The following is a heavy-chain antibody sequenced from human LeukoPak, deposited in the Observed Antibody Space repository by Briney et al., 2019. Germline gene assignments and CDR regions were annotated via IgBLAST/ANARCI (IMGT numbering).Heavy chain of an antibody. CDR3: ARVGRARGVLSDY. D-gene: IGHD2-15*01. J-gene: IGHJ4*02. Sequence: SETLSLTCAVYGGSLSGYYWSWIRQPPGKGLEWIGEINHSGSTNYNPSLKSRVTISVDTSKNQFSLKLSSVTAADTAVYYCARVGRARGVLSDYWGQGTLVTVSS. CDR1: GGSLSGYY. V-gene: IGHV4-34*01. CDR2: INHSGST.